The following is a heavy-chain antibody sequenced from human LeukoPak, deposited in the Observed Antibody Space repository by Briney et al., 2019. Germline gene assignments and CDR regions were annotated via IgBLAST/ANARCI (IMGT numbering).Heavy chain of an antibody. CDR3: ARPLWFGSSEGDYYYMDV. D-gene: IGHD3-10*01. CDR2: INHSGST. Sequence: PSETLSLTCAVYGGSFSGYYWSWIRQPPGKGLEWIGEINHSGSTNYNPSLKSRVTISVDTSKNQFSLKLRSVTAADTAVYYCARPLWFGSSEGDYYYMDVWGKGTTVTVSS. J-gene: IGHJ6*03. CDR1: GGSFSGYY. V-gene: IGHV4-34*01.